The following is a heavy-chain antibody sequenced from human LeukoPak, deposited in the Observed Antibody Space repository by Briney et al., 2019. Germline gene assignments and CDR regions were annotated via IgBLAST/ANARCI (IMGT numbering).Heavy chain of an antibody. V-gene: IGHV1-46*01. CDR2: INPSGDPT. J-gene: IGHJ6*03. CDR1: GYTSTSYY. D-gene: IGHD3-22*01. Sequence: ASVKVSCKASGYTSTSYYIHWVRQAPGQGLEWMGIINPSGDPTTYAQKFQGRVTMTSDMSTSTVYMELSSLRSEDTAVYYCARSSGYYSSLFYMHVWGKGTTVTVSS. CDR3: ARSSGYYSSLFYMHV.